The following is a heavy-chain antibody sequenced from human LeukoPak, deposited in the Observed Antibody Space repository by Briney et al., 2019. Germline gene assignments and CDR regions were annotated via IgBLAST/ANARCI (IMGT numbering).Heavy chain of an antibody. CDR2: FDPEDGET. D-gene: IGHD3-9*01. Sequence: ASVTVSCKVSGYTLTELSMHWVRPAPGKGLEWMGGFDPEDGETIYEQKFQGSVTMTEDTSTDTAYMELSSLRSEDTAVYYCATALRYFDSVGGFGDWGHRIPVTVPS. V-gene: IGHV1-24*01. CDR3: ATALRYFDSVGGFGD. CDR1: GYTLTELS. J-gene: IGHJ4*03.